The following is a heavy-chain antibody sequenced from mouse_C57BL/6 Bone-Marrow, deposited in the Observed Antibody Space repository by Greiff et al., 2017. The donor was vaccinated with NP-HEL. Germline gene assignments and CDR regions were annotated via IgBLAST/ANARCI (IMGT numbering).Heavy chain of an antibody. Sequence: EVQLQQSGPELVKPGASVTIPCKASGYTFTDYNMDWVKQSHGKSLEWIGDINPNNGGTIYNQKFKGQATLTVDKSSSQAYMELRSLTSEDTAVYYCAREGNGFAYWGQGTLVTVSA. CDR3: AREGNGFAY. D-gene: IGHD1-1*02. J-gene: IGHJ3*01. CDR1: GYTFTDYN. V-gene: IGHV1-18*01. CDR2: INPNNGGT.